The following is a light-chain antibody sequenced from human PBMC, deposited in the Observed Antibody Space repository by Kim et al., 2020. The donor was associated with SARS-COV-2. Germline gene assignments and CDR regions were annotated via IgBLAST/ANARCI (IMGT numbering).Light chain of an antibody. CDR1: QDIANS. Sequence: ASSGDRVTITCQESQDIANSLAWYQQKPGKVPQVLSYAAATLQSGVPSRFSGSGSGTEFTLTIGSLQTEDVATYYCQKYNRAPGTFGPGTKVDIK. V-gene: IGKV1-27*01. CDR3: QKYNRAPGT. J-gene: IGKJ1*01. CDR2: AAA.